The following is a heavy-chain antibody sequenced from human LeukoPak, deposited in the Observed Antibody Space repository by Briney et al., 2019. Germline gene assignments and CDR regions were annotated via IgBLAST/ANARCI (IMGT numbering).Heavy chain of an antibody. CDR3: ARGSAFGGVIVISYFDY. J-gene: IGHJ4*02. CDR2: ISSSCSTI. V-gene: IGHV3-48*02. Sequence: GGSLRLSCAASGFTFSSYSMNWVRQAPGKGLEWVSYISSSCSTIYYADSVKGRFTISRDNAKNSLYLQMNSLRDEDTAVYYCARGSAFGGVIVISYFDYWGQGTLVTVSS. D-gene: IGHD3-16*02. CDR1: GFTFSSYS.